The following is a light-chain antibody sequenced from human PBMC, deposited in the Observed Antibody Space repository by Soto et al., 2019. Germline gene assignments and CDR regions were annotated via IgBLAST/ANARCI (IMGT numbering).Light chain of an antibody. CDR2: GAS. Sequence: EIVMTQSPATLSVSPGERATLSCRASQSVRNNLAWYQQKPGQAPRLLIHGASTRATGIPARFSGSGSGTEFILNISSLQSEVFAVYYCQQYNDWPPWTFGQGTKVEIK. CDR3: QQYNDWPPWT. J-gene: IGKJ1*01. CDR1: QSVRNN. V-gene: IGKV3D-15*01.